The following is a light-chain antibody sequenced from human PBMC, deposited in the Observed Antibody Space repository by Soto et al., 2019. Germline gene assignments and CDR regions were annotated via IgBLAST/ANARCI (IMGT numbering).Light chain of an antibody. CDR2: LNSDGSH. CDR3: QTWVTGIHI. CDR1: SGHSNYA. J-gene: IGLJ2*01. V-gene: IGLV4-69*01. Sequence: QSVLTQSPSASASLGASVKLTCTLSSGHSNYAIAWHQQQPEKGPRFLMKLNSDGSHSKGDGIPDRFSGSSSGAARYLTISAHQSEDEADYYCQTWVTGIHIFGGGTKLTVL.